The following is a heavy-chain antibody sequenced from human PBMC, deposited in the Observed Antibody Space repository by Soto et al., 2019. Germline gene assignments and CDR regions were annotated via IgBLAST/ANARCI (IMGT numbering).Heavy chain of an antibody. CDR3: AREAAPVVVTAYYAFDI. CDR2: ISYDGSNK. CDR1: GFTFSSYA. V-gene: IGHV3-30-3*01. D-gene: IGHD2-21*02. Sequence: GGSLRLSCAASGFTFSSYAMHWVRQAPGKGLEWVAVISYDGSNKYYADSVKGRFTISRDNSKNTLYLQMNSLRAEDTAVYYCAREAAPVVVTAYYAFDIWGQGTMVTVSS. J-gene: IGHJ3*02.